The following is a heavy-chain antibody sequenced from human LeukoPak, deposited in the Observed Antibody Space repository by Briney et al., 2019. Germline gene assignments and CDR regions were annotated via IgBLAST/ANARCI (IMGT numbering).Heavy chain of an antibody. D-gene: IGHD3-22*01. Sequence: ASVKVSCKASGYTFTGYYMDWVRQAPGQGLEWMGWINPSSGGTNYAQKFQGRVTMTRDTSISTAYMELSRLRSDDTAVYYCARGGDYYDSSGPFDYWGQGTLVTVSS. CDR3: ARGGDYYDSSGPFDY. CDR2: INPSSGGT. J-gene: IGHJ4*02. V-gene: IGHV1-2*02. CDR1: GYTFTGYY.